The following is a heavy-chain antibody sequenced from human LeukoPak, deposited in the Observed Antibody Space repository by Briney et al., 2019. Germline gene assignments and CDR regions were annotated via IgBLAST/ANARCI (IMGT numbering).Heavy chain of an antibody. D-gene: IGHD5-18*01. CDR2: IYYSGST. CDR3: ARDAGGIRGYSYGYLDY. J-gene: IGHJ4*02. Sequence: SETLSLTCTVSGGSISSGGHYWSWIRQHPGKGLEWLGYIYYSGSTYYNPSLKSRVTISVDTSKNQFSLKLSSVTAADTAVYYCARDAGGIRGYSYGYLDYWGQGTLVTVSS. CDR1: GGSISSGGHY. V-gene: IGHV4-31*03.